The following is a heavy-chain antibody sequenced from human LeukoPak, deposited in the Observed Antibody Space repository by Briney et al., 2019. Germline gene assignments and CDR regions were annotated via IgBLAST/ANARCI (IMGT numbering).Heavy chain of an antibody. Sequence: GASVKVSCKASGYTFTSYYMHWVRQAPGQGLEWMGIINPNGGSTSYAQEFQGRVTMTRDTSTSTVYMELSSLRSEDTAVYYCARDRGSGWEVYGMDVWGKGATVTVSS. CDR3: ARDRGSGWEVYGMDV. D-gene: IGHD6-19*01. CDR2: INPNGGST. V-gene: IGHV1-46*01. J-gene: IGHJ6*04. CDR1: GYTFTSYY.